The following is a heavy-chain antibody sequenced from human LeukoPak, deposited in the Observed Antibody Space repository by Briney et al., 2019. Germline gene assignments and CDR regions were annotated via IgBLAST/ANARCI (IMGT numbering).Heavy chain of an antibody. CDR3: AGQGARAGAIGDAFDI. CDR1: GYSISSGYY. CDR2: IYHSGST. Sequence: SETLSLTCDVPGYSISSGYYWGWIPQPPGKGLEWIGSIYHSGSTYYNPSLKSRVTISVDTSKNQFSLKLSSVTAADTAVYYCAGQGARAGAIGDAFDIWGQGTMVTVSS. V-gene: IGHV4-38-2*01. J-gene: IGHJ3*02. D-gene: IGHD1-26*01.